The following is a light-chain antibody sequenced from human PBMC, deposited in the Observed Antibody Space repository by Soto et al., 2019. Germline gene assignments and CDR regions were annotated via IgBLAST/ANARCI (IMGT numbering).Light chain of an antibody. CDR2: DDD. Sequence: QSVLTQPPSVSAAPEQRVTISCSGSSSNIGGNSVSWYQQLPGTAPKLLIYDDDKRPSGIPDRFSGSKSGTSATLGITGFQTGDEADHYCGPWDSSLSAYVFGTGTKVTVL. CDR3: GPWDSSLSAYV. J-gene: IGLJ1*01. V-gene: IGLV1-51*01. CDR1: SSNIGGNS.